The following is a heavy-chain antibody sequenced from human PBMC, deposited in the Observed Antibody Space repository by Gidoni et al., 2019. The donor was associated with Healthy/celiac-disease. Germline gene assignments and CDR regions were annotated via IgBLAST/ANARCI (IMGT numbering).Heavy chain of an antibody. J-gene: IGHJ4*02. D-gene: IGHD6-19*01. CDR1: GFTFSRYS. CDR2: ISSSSSYI. V-gene: IGHV3-21*01. Sequence: EVQLVESGGGLVKPGGSLRLSCAASGFTFSRYSMNLVRQAPGKGLEWVSSISSSSSYIYYADSVKGRFTISRDNAKNSLYLQMNSLRAEDTAVYYCARDKRTSSGYDYWGQGTLVTVSS. CDR3: ARDKRTSSGYDY.